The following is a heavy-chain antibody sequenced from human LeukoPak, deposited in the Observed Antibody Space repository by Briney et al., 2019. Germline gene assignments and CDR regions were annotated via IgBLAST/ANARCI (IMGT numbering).Heavy chain of an antibody. CDR2: IAWNSGNT. CDR3: ARGYSSSSAGY. Sequence: PGRSLRLSCAASGFTFDNYAMHWVRHAPGKGLEWVSGIAWNSGNTGFADSVKGRFTISRDNAKNSLYLQMNSLRAEDTAVYYCARGYSSSSAGYWGQGTLVTVSS. J-gene: IGHJ4*02. CDR1: GFTFDNYA. V-gene: IGHV3-9*01. D-gene: IGHD6-13*01.